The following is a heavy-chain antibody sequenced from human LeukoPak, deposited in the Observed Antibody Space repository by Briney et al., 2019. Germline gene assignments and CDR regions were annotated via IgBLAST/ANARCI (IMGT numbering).Heavy chain of an antibody. J-gene: IGHJ3*02. Sequence: ASVKVSCKASGYTFTRYGISWVRQAPGQGLEWMGGIIPIFGTANYAQKFQGRVTITADESTSTAYMELSSLRSEDTAVYYCARDGSSGWYHAFDIWGQGTMDTVSS. CDR3: ARDGSSGWYHAFDI. CDR1: GYTFTRYG. V-gene: IGHV1-69*13. CDR2: IIPIFGTA. D-gene: IGHD6-19*01.